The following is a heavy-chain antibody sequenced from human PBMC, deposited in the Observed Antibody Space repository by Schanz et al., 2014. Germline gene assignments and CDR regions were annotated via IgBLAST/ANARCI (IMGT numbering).Heavy chain of an antibody. J-gene: IGHJ4*02. CDR1: GFTLSSYA. CDR2: ISYDGSNK. V-gene: IGHV3-30-3*01. CDR3: ARDRGYCSGGSCLTFDY. D-gene: IGHD2-15*01. Sequence: ESGGGVVQPGRSLRLSCAAYGFTLSSYAMHWVRQAPGKGLEWVAVISYDGSNKYYADSVKGRFTISRDNSKNTLYLQMNTLRAEDTAVYYCARDRGYCSGGSCLTFDYWGQGTLVTVSA.